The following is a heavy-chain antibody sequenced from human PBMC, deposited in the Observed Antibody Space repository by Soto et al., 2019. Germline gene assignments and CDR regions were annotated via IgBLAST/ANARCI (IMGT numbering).Heavy chain of an antibody. D-gene: IGHD6-13*01. CDR3: ARAYSNGGSSSWRSNWFDP. Sequence: ASVKVSCKASGYTFTSYCISWVRQAPGQGLEWMGWISAYNGNTNYAQKLQGRVTMTTDTSTSTAYMELSSLRSDDTAVYYCARAYSNGGSSSWRSNWFDPWGQGTLVTVSS. J-gene: IGHJ5*02. CDR2: ISAYNGNT. V-gene: IGHV1-18*01. CDR1: GYTFTSYC.